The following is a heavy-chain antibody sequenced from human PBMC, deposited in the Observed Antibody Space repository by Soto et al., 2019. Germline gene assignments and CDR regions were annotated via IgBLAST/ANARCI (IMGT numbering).Heavy chain of an antibody. CDR2: IDPSDSYT. Sequence: PWEFLTISCKCSGYSFTRYWISWVRQMPGKGLEWMGRIDPSDSYTNYSPSFQGHVTISADKSISTAYLQWSSLKASDTAMYYCARTSKLDGGSYSYFDYWGQGTLVTVSS. D-gene: IGHD1-26*01. J-gene: IGHJ4*02. CDR3: ARTSKLDGGSYSYFDY. CDR1: GYSFTRYW. V-gene: IGHV5-10-1*01.